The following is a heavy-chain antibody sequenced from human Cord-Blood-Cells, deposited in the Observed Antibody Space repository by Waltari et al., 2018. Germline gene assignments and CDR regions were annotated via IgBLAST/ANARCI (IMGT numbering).Heavy chain of an antibody. Sequence: QVQLVESGGGVVQPGRSLSLSCAASGFPFSSYGLHWVRQAPGKGLEWVAVISYDGSNEYYADSLKGRFTISRDNSKNTLYLQINSLRAEDTAVYYCAKHKGDYDAFDIWGQGTMVTVSS. D-gene: IGHD4-17*01. V-gene: IGHV3-30*18. J-gene: IGHJ3*02. CDR1: GFPFSSYG. CDR3: AKHKGDYDAFDI. CDR2: ISYDGSNE.